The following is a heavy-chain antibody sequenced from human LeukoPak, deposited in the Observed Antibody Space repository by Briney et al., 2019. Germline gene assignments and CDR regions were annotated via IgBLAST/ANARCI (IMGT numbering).Heavy chain of an antibody. D-gene: IGHD2-8*01. J-gene: IGHJ3*02. CDR3: ARGGLMVYAVRVQNDVFDI. CDR2: INSDGSST. CDR1: EFTFSSYW. Sequence: GGSLRLSCAASEFTFSSYWMHWVCQVPGKGLVWVSRINSDGSSTSYADSVKGRFTISRDNAKNTLYLQMSSLRAEDTAVYYCARGGLMVYAVRVQNDVFDIWGQGTMVTVSS. V-gene: IGHV3-74*01.